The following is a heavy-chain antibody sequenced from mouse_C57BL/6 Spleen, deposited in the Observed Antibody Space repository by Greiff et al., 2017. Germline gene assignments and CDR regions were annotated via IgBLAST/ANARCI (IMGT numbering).Heavy chain of an antibody. V-gene: IGHV5-4*01. CDR3: ARDGDGYSAWFAY. CDR2: ISDGGSYT. J-gene: IGHJ3*01. D-gene: IGHD2-3*01. Sequence: VKLVESGGGLVKPGGSLKLSCAASGFTFSSYAMSWVRQTPEKRLEWVATISDGGSYTYYPDNVKGRFTISRDNAKNNLYLQMSQLKSEDTAMYYCARDGDGYSAWFAYWGQGTLVTVSA. CDR1: GFTFSSYA.